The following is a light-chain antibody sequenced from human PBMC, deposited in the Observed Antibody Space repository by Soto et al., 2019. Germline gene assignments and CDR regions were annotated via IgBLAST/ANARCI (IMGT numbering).Light chain of an antibody. CDR3: QQYESFPLT. CDR1: QGINKF. Sequence: DIQMTQSPSSLSASVGDSVTITCRASQGINKFLAWFQQKPGTVPKSLISTASRLQSGVPSRFSGSGSGTHFTLTINNLQPEDFATYYCQQYESFPLTFGGGTRVEIK. J-gene: IGKJ4*01. CDR2: TAS. V-gene: IGKV1-16*01.